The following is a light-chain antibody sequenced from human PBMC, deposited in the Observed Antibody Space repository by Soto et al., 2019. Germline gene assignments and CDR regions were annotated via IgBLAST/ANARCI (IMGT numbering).Light chain of an antibody. CDR1: QSISNNY. V-gene: IGKV3-20*01. CDR2: GAS. J-gene: IGKJ2*01. Sequence: EIVLTQSPGTLSLSPGERATLSCRASQSISNNYLAWYQQKPGQAPRLLIYGASSRATGIPDRFSGSGSGADFTLAISRLETEDFAVYYCQHYGSSPPMYTFGQGTKLEIK. CDR3: QHYGSSPPMYT.